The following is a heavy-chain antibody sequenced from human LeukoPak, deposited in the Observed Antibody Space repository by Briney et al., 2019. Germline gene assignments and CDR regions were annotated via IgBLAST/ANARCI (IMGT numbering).Heavy chain of an antibody. CDR2: IDTDGSTT. Sequence: GGSLRLSCAASGNYWMHWVRQAPGKGLVWVSRIDTDGSTTNYAGSVKGRFTISRDTSRNTLDLQMNSLRAEDTAVYYCAKTGGPWDWGQGALVTVSS. CDR1: GNYW. CDR3: AKTGGPWD. J-gene: IGHJ4*02. V-gene: IGHV3-74*01. D-gene: IGHD7-27*01.